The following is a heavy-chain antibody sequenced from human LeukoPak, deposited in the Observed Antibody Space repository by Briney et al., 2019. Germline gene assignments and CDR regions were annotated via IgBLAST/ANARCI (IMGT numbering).Heavy chain of an antibody. Sequence: KPSQTLSLTCTVSGGSISGYYWDWIRQPPGKGLGWIGYVDYSGTTNYSPSLKSRVTIAVDTSKKHFSLRLSSVTAADTAVYYWARDFAGNYYFHYWGQGTLVTVSS. V-gene: IGHV4-59*01. CDR2: VDYSGTT. J-gene: IGHJ4*02. CDR1: GGSISGYY. CDR3: ARDFAGNYYFHY. D-gene: IGHD1-7*01.